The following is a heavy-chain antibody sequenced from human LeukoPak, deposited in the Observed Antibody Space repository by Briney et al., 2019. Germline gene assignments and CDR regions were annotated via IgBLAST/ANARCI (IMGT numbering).Heavy chain of an antibody. V-gene: IGHV4-30-4*01. D-gene: IGHD3-10*01. CDR2: IYYSGST. CDR1: GGSITSGDYY. Sequence: SQNLSLTCTVSGGSITSGDYYWSWIRQPPGRGLEWIGYIYYSGSTFYNPSLRSRLSISVDTSKNQFSLKLSSVTAADTAVYYCARGDYYGSGSYYDYWGQGTLVTVSS. CDR3: ARGDYYGSGSYYDY. J-gene: IGHJ4*02.